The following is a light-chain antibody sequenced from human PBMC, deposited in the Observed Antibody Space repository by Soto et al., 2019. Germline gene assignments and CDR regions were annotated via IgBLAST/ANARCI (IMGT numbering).Light chain of an antibody. CDR1: SSNIGAGYD. CDR3: AAWDDSLSGVV. CDR2: SNN. V-gene: IGLV1-40*01. Sequence: QSVLTQPPSVSGAPGQRVTISCTGSSSNIGAGYDVHWYQQRPGTAPKLLIHSNNERLSGVSDRFSGSKSGTSASLAIRGLRSEDEADYFCAAWDDSLSGVVFGGGTKLTVL. J-gene: IGLJ2*01.